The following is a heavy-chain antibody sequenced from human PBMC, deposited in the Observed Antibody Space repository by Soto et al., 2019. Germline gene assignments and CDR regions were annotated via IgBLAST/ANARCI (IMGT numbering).Heavy chain of an antibody. V-gene: IGHV4-31*03. CDR2: IYYNGNT. J-gene: IGHJ4*02. CDR1: GGYISRGRYY. Sequence: PSETLCLPCTVSGGYISRGRYYWSWIRQHPGKGLEYIGYIYYNGNTYYNPSLKSRVSISVDTSKNQFSLRMSSVTAADTAVYYCARDHLDTRFDYWGQGTLVTVSS. D-gene: IGHD2-2*02. CDR3: ARDHLDTRFDY.